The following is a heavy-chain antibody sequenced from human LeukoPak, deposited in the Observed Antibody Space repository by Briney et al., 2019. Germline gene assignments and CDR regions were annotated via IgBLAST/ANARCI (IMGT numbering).Heavy chain of an antibody. V-gene: IGHV4-59*08. D-gene: IGHD6-19*01. Sequence: PSETLSLTCTVSGGSISSYYWTWIRQPPGKGLEWIGYIYYSGSTNYNPSLKSRVTISVDTSKNQFSLKLSSVTAGDTAVYYCAAYISSGWYNTRTYYFDYWGQGTLVTVSS. J-gene: IGHJ4*02. CDR1: GGSISSYY. CDR3: AAYISSGWYNTRTYYFDY. CDR2: IYYSGST.